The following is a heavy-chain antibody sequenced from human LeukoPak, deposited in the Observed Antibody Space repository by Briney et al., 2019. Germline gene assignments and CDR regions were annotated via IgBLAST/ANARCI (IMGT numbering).Heavy chain of an antibody. CDR1: GGSVSSGSYY. D-gene: IGHD1-1*01. J-gene: IGHJ6*03. CDR2: IHYSGST. Sequence: SETLSLTCTVSGGSVSSGSYYWSWIRQPPGQGLEWIAYIHYSGSTNYNPSLKSRVTISVDTSKNQFSLKLSSVTAADTAVYYCAREGNGPAYYHFYYMDVWGKGTTVTVSS. CDR3: AREGNGPAYYHFYYMDV. V-gene: IGHV4-61*01.